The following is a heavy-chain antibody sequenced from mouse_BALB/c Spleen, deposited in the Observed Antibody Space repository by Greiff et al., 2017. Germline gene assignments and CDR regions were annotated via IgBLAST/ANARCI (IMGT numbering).Heavy chain of an antibody. CDR3: ARPLDSSGYWFAY. J-gene: IGHJ3*01. Sequence: EVMLVESGGDLVKPGGSLKLSCAASGFTFSSYGMSWVRQTPDKRLEWVATISSGGSYTYYPDSVKGRFTISRDNAKNTLYLQMSSLKSEDTAMYDCARPLDSSGYWFAYWGQGTLVTVSA. CDR1: GFTFSSYG. D-gene: IGHD3-2*01. CDR2: ISSGGSYT. V-gene: IGHV5-6*01.